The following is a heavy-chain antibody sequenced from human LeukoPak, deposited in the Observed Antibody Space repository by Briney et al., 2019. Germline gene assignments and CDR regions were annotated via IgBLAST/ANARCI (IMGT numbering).Heavy chain of an antibody. CDR3: ARGLAGGRITIFGVVIREVGFDY. CDR1: GGSFSGYY. Sequence: PSETLSLTCAVYGGSFSGYYWSWIRQPPGKGLEWIGEINHSGSTNYNPSLKSRVTISVDTSKNQFSLKLSSVTAADTAVYYCARGLAGGRITIFGVVIREVGFDYWGQGTLVTVSS. V-gene: IGHV4-34*01. J-gene: IGHJ4*02. CDR2: INHSGST. D-gene: IGHD3-3*01.